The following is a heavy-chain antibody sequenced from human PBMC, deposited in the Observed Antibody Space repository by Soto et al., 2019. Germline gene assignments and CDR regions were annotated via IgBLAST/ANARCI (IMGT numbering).Heavy chain of an antibody. D-gene: IGHD2-15*01. CDR2: IIPIFGTA. V-gene: IGHV1-69*13. CDR3: ARGCCSGGSCYDFGY. Sequence: SVKVSCKASGGTFSSYAISWVRQAPGQGLEWMGGIIPIFGTANYAQKFQGRVTITADESTSTAYMELSSLRSEDTAVYYCARGCCSGGSCYDFGYWGQGTLVTVSS. J-gene: IGHJ4*02. CDR1: GGTFSSYA.